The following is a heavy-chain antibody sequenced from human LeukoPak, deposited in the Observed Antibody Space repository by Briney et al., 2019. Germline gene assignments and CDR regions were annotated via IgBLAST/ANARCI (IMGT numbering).Heavy chain of an antibody. J-gene: IGHJ4*02. CDR1: GGTFNNHA. D-gene: IGHD1-26*01. CDR2: IFPLFETT. CDR3: ARGRESHGHYFHF. Sequence: ASVKVSCKASGGTFNNHAINWVRQAPGQGLEWMGGIFPLFETTNYAQGFKGRVTITADDSTSTAYMELNSLRTEDTAVYYCARGRESHGHYFHFWGQGTLVTVSS. V-gene: IGHV1-69*01.